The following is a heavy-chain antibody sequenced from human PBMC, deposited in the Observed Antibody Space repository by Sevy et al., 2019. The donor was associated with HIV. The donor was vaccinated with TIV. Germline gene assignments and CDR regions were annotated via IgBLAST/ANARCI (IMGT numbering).Heavy chain of an antibody. CDR2: IKHDGSEK. J-gene: IGHJ4*02. CDR3: ARLPTGLQSFNYLLSTYFDS. V-gene: IGHV3-7*01. Sequence: GGSLRLSCAASGFSFNNHWMSWVRQAPEKGLEWVANIKHDGSEKYYADSLEGRFAVSRDNAKNSPFLQINSLRVDDTAVYFCARLPTGLQSFNYLLSTYFDSWGQGTLVTVSS. D-gene: IGHD3-9*01. CDR1: GFSFNNHW.